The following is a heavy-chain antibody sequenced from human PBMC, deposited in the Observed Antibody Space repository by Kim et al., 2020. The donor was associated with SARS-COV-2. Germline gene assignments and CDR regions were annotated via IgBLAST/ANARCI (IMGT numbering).Heavy chain of an antibody. D-gene: IGHD2-15*01. V-gene: IGHV4-39*01. Sequence: SETLSLTCTVSGGSISSSSYYWGWIRQPPGKGLEWIGSIYYSGSTYYNPSLKSRVTISVDTSKNQFSLKLSSVTAADTAVYYCARRALSGVVVVVDLYYFDYWGQGTMVTVSS. CDR2: IYYSGST. J-gene: IGHJ4*02. CDR1: GGSISSSSYY. CDR3: ARRALSGVVVVVDLYYFDY.